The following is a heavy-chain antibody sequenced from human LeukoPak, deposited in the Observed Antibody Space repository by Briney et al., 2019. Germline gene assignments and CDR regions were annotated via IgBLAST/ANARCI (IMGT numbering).Heavy chain of an antibody. V-gene: IGHV3-23*01. J-gene: IGHJ6*03. CDR3: AKGGIAVAGTSYYYYMDV. CDR2: ISGSGDTT. CDR1: GLTFSTYG. D-gene: IGHD6-19*01. Sequence: GGSLRLPCAASGLTFSTYGMSWVRQAPGKGLDWVSAISGSGDTTYFADSVKGRFTISRDNSKNTLYLQMNSLRAEDAAVYYCAKGGIAVAGTSYYYYMDVWGKGTTVTISS.